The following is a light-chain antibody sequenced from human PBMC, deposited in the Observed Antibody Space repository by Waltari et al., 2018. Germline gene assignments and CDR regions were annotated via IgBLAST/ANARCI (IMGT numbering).Light chain of an antibody. CDR1: QSVASS. Sequence: IVMTQSPDTLSVSPGERVTLSCRASQSVASSLAWYHQKSGQAPRVLIFCASTRASGVPDRFTGSGSGTDFTLTISSLQSEDFGVYYCQQYNDWPPWTFGQGTRVEVK. V-gene: IGKV3-15*01. CDR3: QQYNDWPPWT. J-gene: IGKJ1*01. CDR2: CAS.